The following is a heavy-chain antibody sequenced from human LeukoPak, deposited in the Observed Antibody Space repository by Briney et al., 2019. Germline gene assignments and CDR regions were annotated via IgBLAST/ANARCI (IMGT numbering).Heavy chain of an antibody. CDR2: INPDSGGT. D-gene: IGHD4-17*01. CDR1: GYTFTGYY. V-gene: IGHV1-2*02. Sequence: ASVKVSCKASGYTFTGYYMHWVRQAPGQGLEWMGWINPDSGGTNYAQKFQGRVTMTRDTSISTAYMELSRLRSEDTAVYYCARGPYGDYSYYYYGMDVWGQGNTVTVSS. CDR3: ARGPYGDYSYYYYGMDV. J-gene: IGHJ6*02.